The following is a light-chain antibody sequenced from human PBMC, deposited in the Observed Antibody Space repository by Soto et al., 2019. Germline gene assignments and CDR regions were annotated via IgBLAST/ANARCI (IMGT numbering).Light chain of an antibody. J-gene: IGKJ2*01. CDR1: QSVSSY. V-gene: IGKV3-11*01. CDR2: DAS. CDR3: QKRSNWYT. Sequence: EIVLTQSPATLSLSPGERATLSCRASQSVSSYLAWYQQKPGQAPRLLIYDASNRATGIPARFSGSGSGTDFTLTISRLEPEDFAVYYSQKRSNWYTFGQGTKLEIK.